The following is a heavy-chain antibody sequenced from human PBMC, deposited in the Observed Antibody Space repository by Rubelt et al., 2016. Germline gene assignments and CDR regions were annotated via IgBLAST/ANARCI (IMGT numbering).Heavy chain of an antibody. CDR2: ISSSSSYT. CDR3: ARDFAQFRFLGWLSTPAVGYYGMDV. Sequence: GGVVQPGRSLRLSCAASGFTFSDYYMSWIRQAPGKGLEWVSYISSSSSYTNYADSVKGRFTISRDNAKNSLYLQMNSLRAEDTAVYYCARDFAQFRFLGWLSTPAVGYYGMDVWGQGTTVTVSS. V-gene: IGHV3-11*06. J-gene: IGHJ6*02. D-gene: IGHD3-3*01. CDR1: GFTFSDYY.